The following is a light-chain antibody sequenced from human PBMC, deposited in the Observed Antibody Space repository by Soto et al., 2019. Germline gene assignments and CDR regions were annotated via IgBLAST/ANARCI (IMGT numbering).Light chain of an antibody. CDR1: QGIANF. CDR3: QQLNSFPIP. V-gene: IGKV1-9*01. Sequence: IPLTQSPSSLSASVGDRVTISCRASQGIANFLAWYQQKPGKAPKLLIYGGSTVQSGVPSRFSGSGSGTDFTLTISSLQPEDFATYYCQQLNSFPIPFGPGTKVDIK. J-gene: IGKJ3*01. CDR2: GGS.